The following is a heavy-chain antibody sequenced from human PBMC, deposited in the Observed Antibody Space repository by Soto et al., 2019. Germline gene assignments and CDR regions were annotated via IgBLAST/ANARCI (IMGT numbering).Heavy chain of an antibody. D-gene: IGHD3-3*01. CDR1: GGSISSSSYY. CDR2: IYYSGST. J-gene: IGHJ6*03. Sequence: PSETLSLTCTVSGGSISSSSYYWGWIRQPPGKGLEWIGSIYYSGSTYYNPSLKSRVTISVDTSKNQFSLKLSSVTAADTAVYYCARHVGNDFWSGYYRPYYYYYMDVWGKGTTVTVS. V-gene: IGHV4-39*01. CDR3: ARHVGNDFWSGYYRPYYYYYMDV.